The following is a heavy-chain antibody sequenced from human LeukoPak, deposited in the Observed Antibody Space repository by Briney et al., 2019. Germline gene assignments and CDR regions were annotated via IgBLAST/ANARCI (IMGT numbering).Heavy chain of an antibody. CDR2: IYSGGST. D-gene: IGHD4-17*01. CDR3: ARGLPGYGDYAPHYYFMDV. Sequence: GGSLRLSCAASGFTVSSNYMSWVRQAPGKGLEWVSVIYSGGSTYYADSVKGRFTISRDNSKNTLYLQMNSLRAEDTAVYYCARGLPGYGDYAPHYYFMDVWGKGTTVTVSS. V-gene: IGHV3-53*01. J-gene: IGHJ6*03. CDR1: GFTVSSNY.